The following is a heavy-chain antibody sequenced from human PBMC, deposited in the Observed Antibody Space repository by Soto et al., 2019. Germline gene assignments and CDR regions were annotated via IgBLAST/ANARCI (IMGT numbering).Heavy chain of an antibody. J-gene: IGHJ3*02. CDR3: ARDSGPYAFDI. CDR2: IYSGGST. D-gene: IGHD3-10*01. CDR1: GFTVSSNY. V-gene: IGHV3-66*01. Sequence: EVQLVESGGGLVQPGGSLRLSCAASGFTVSSNYMSWVRQAPGKGLEWVSVIYSGGSTYYADSVKGRFTISRDNSKNTLYLQMNSVRAEDTAVYYCARDSGPYAFDIWGQGTMVTVSS.